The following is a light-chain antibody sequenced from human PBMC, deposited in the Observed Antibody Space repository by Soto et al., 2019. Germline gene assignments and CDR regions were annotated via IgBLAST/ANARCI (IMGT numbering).Light chain of an antibody. J-gene: IGLJ1*01. CDR1: ALPKKY. CDR3: YSTDSSGNHSV. CDR2: EDT. V-gene: IGLV3-10*01. Sequence: SYELTQPPSLSVSPRLTAGITCYGDALPKKYASWHQQESGQAPVPVIYEDTKRPSGIPERFSGSSSGTMATLTISGAQVEDEGDYYCYSTDSSGNHSVFVTGTKVTVL.